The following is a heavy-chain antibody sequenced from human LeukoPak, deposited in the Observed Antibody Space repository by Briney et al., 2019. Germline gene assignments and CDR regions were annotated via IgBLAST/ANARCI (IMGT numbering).Heavy chain of an antibody. V-gene: IGHV1-69*01. Sequence: GASVKVSCKASGGTFSSYAISWVRQALGQGLEWMGGIIPIFGTANYAQKFQGRVTITADESTSTAYMELSSLRSEDTAMYYCARNYGDYVGPFDYWGQGTLVTVSS. CDR1: GGTFSSYA. CDR3: ARNYGDYVGPFDY. CDR2: IIPIFGTA. J-gene: IGHJ4*02. D-gene: IGHD4-17*01.